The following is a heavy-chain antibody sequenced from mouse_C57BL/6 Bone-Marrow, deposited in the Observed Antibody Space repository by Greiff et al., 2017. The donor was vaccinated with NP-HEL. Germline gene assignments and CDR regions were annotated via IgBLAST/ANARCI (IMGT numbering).Heavy chain of an antibody. CDR1: GFTFSSYG. V-gene: IGHV5-6*01. J-gene: IGHJ3*01. CDR3: ARRFYYDYDSWFAY. Sequence: EVQGVESGGDLVKPGGSLKLSCAASGFTFSSYGMSWVRQTPDKRLEWVATISSGGSYTYYPDSVKGRFTISRDNAKNTLYLQMSSLKSEDTAMYYCARRFYYDYDSWFAYWGQGTLVTVSA. D-gene: IGHD2-4*01. CDR2: ISSGGSYT.